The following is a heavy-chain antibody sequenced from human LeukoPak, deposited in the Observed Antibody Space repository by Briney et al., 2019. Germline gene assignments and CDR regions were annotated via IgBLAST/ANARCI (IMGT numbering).Heavy chain of an antibody. D-gene: IGHD4-23*01. CDR1: GGSISSSSYY. CDR3: ARRAWGNSYWFDP. J-gene: IGHJ5*02. CDR2: IYYSGST. Sequence: KVSETLSLTCTVSGGSISSSSYYWGWIRQPPGKGLEWIGSIYYSGSTYYNPSLKSRVTISVDTSKNQFSLKLSSVTAAGTAVYYCARRAWGNSYWFDPWGQGTLVTVSS. V-gene: IGHV4-39*07.